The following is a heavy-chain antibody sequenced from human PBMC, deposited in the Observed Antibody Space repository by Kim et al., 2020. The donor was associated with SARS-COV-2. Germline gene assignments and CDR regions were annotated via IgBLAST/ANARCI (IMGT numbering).Heavy chain of an antibody. Sequence: GGSLRLSCAASGFTFSSYAMSWVRQAPGKGLEWVSAISGSGGSKYYADSVKGRFTISRDNSKNTLYLQMNSLRAEDTAMYYCAKAIYYESRRGFDYWGQRALCTVSS. CDR2: ISGSGGSK. J-gene: IGHJ4*02. V-gene: IGHV3-23*01. D-gene: IGHD3-22*01. CDR3: AKAIYYESRRGFDY. CDR1: GFTFSSYA.